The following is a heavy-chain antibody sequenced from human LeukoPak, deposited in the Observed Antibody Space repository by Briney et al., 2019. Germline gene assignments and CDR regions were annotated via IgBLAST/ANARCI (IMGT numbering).Heavy chain of an antibody. V-gene: IGHV4-31*03. D-gene: IGHD3-10*01. CDR3: ARGSYMVRGVINPFFLDY. J-gene: IGHJ4*02. CDR1: GGSISSGGYY. Sequence: SETLSLTCTVSGGSISSGGYYWSWIRQLPGQGLEWIGYMFYSGSTDYNPSLKSRVTMSLDSSKNQFSLKLSSATAADTAVYYCARGSYMVRGVINPFFLDYWGQGTLVTVSS. CDR2: MFYSGST.